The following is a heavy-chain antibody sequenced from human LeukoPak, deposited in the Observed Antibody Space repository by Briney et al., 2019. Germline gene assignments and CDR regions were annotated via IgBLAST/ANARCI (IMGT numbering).Heavy chain of an antibody. CDR3: VRAYYRGYSDDFDY. CDR2: IGTPDSV. V-gene: IGHV3-11*01. D-gene: IGHD3-10*01. J-gene: IGHJ4*02. Sequence: PGGSLRLSCAASGFTFSDYYMSWFRQAPGKGLEWLSYIGTPDSVHYADSVRGRFTLSRDNAKNSLYLQMNSLRGEDTAVYYCVRAYYRGYSDDFDYWGQGTLVTVSS. CDR1: GFTFSDYY.